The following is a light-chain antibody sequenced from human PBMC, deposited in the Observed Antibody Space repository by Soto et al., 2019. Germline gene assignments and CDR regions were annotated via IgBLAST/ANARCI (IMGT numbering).Light chain of an antibody. Sequence: DIQLTQSPSFLSASVGDRVTITCRASQGISSFLAWYQQKPGKAPKLLIYAASTLQSGVPLRFSGSGSGTEFTLTISSLQPEDSATYFCQQLNTYPQTFGPGTRVEIK. CDR3: QQLNTYPQT. V-gene: IGKV1-9*01. J-gene: IGKJ1*01. CDR2: AAS. CDR1: QGISSF.